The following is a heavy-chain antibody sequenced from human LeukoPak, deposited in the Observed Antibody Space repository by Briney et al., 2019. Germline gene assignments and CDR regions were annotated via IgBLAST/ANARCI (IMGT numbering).Heavy chain of an antibody. V-gene: IGHV1-18*04. CDR1: GYTFINYG. CDR3: ARVSTNSRVAGYDPQWYFDL. CDR2: ISAYNGNT. D-gene: IGHD5-12*01. Sequence: ASMKVSCKASGYTFINYGFSWVRQAPGQGLEWMGWISAYNGNTNYLHKFQGRVTETTDTSTNTVYIELRSLRSDDTGVYYCARVSTNSRVAGYDPQWYFDLWGRGTPVTVSP. J-gene: IGHJ2*01.